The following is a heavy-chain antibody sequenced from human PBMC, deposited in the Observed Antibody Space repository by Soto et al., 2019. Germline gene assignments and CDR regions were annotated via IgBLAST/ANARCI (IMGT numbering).Heavy chain of an antibody. CDR3: AKKSEIAVPRYYFDL. Sequence: EVGLLESGGGLVQPGGSLRLSCAASGLTFGSYAMSWVGQAPGKGLEWVSSMNGGGGSTYYAESVQGRFTISRDNSKNTLYLQMNSLRVEDTAVYYCAKKSEIAVPRYYFDLWGQGTLVTVSS. V-gene: IGHV3-23*01. CDR1: GLTFGSYA. CDR2: MNGGGGST. D-gene: IGHD2-21*01. J-gene: IGHJ4*02.